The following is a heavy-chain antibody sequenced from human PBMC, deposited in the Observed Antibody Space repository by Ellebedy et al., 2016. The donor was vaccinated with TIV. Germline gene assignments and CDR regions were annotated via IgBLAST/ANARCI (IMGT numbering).Heavy chain of an antibody. Sequence: MPSETLSLTCAVYGASFSGYYWSWIRQSPGKGLEWIGEVSHSGHNNYTPSLKSRVTISLVESKNQISLRLTSVTAADTAVYYCARARDNWNLNWGQGTLVTVSS. CDR3: ARARDNWNLN. CDR1: GASFSGYY. J-gene: IGHJ4*02. V-gene: IGHV4-34*01. CDR2: VSHSGHN. D-gene: IGHD1-1*01.